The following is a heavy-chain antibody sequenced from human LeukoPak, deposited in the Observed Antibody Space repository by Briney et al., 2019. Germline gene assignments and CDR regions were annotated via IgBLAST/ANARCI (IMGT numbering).Heavy chain of an antibody. CDR2: IYYSGNT. D-gene: IGHD5-18*01. CDR1: GASISSSSSY. J-gene: IGHJ4*02. CDR3: ARQTWIQLWLPFDF. V-gene: IGHV4-39*01. Sequence: SETLSLTCSVSGASISSSSSYWGWIRQPPGKGLEWIGTIYYSGNTYYNPSLKSRVAISVDTSKNQFSLKLSSVTAADTAVYYCARQTWIQLWLPFDFWGQGTLVTVSS.